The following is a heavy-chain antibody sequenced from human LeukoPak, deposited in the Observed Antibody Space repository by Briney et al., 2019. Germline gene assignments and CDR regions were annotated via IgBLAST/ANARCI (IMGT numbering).Heavy chain of an antibody. J-gene: IGHJ4*02. V-gene: IGHV4-4*07. CDR2: IYSSGSG. CDR1: GGSISSYY. D-gene: IGHD3-3*01. CDR3: ARDFRGGYDFWSGYYTPYYFDY. Sequence: SETLSLTCTVSGGSISSYYWSWIRQPAGKGLEWIGRIYSSGSGNYNPSLKSRVTMSVDTSKNQFSLRLSSVTAADTAVYYCARDFRGGYDFWSGYYTPYYFDYWGQGTLVTVSP.